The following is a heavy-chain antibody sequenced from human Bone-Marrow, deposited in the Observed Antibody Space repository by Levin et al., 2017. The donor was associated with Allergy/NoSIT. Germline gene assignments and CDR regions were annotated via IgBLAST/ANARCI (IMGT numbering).Heavy chain of an antibody. J-gene: IGHJ6*02. D-gene: IGHD1-26*01. CDR2: IDHSGSI. CDR3: ARMSGKPSYYHNMDV. Sequence: PSQTLSLTCAVSGFSISSGYQWGWVRQPPGKGLEWIGTIDHSGSIYHIPSLKSRVTISVDTSKNRFSLMLSSVTAADTAVYYCARMSGKPSYYHNMDVWGQGTSVTVSS. V-gene: IGHV4-38-2*01. CDR1: GFSISSGYQ.